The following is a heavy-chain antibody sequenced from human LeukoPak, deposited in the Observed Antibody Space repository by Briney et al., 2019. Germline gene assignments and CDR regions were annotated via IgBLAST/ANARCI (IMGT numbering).Heavy chain of an antibody. Sequence: GGSLRLSCAASGYIVSSNYMTWVRQPPGKGLEWVSVYSGGTTYYADSVKGRFTISRDNRKNTLYLQMNSLRAEDTAVYFCAKRGVVIRVILVGFHKEAYYFDSWGQGALVTVSS. CDR2: YSGGTT. J-gene: IGHJ4*02. V-gene: IGHV3-53*01. CDR3: AKRGVVIRVILVGFHKEAYYFDS. D-gene: IGHD3-22*01. CDR1: GYIVSSNY.